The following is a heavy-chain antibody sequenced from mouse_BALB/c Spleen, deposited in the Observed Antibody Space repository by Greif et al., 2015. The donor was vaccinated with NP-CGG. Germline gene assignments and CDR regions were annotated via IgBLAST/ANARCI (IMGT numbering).Heavy chain of an antibody. CDR1: GFTFSSYT. D-gene: IGHD1-2*01. Sequence: EVQLVESGGGLVKPGGSPKLSCAASGFTFSSYTMSWVRQTPEKRLEWVATISSGGSYTYYPDSVKGRFTISRDNAKNTLYLQMSSLKSEDTAMYYCTNPPLLQDAMDYWGQGTSVTVSS. CDR2: ISSGGSYT. V-gene: IGHV5-6-4*01. J-gene: IGHJ4*01. CDR3: TNPPLLQDAMDY.